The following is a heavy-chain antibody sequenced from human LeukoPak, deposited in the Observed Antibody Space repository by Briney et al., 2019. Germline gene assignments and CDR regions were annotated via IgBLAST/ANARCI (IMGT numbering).Heavy chain of an antibody. V-gene: IGHV4-39*01. Sequence: SDTLSLTCTVSGGSISSGTYYWAWIRQPPGKRLEWIGSIYYNGNTYYNPSLKSRVTISVDTSKNQFSLNLSSVTAADTAVYFWAKQSGTYVAGSGLWGQEPLVTVSS. D-gene: IGHD6-19*01. CDR2: IYYNGNT. J-gene: IGHJ4*02. CDR3: AKQSGTYVAGSGL. CDR1: GGSISSGTYY.